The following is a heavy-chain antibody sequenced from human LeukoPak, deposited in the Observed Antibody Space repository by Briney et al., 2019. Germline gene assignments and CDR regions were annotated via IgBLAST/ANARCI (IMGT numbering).Heavy chain of an antibody. CDR2: INHSGST. Sequence: SETLSLTRAVYGGSFSGYYWSWIRQPPGKGLEWIGEINHSGSTNYNPSLKSRVTISVDTSKNQFSLKLSSVTAADTAVYYCARGGWLVPLFDYWGQGTLVTVSS. J-gene: IGHJ4*02. CDR3: ARGGWLVPLFDY. D-gene: IGHD6-19*01. V-gene: IGHV4-34*01. CDR1: GGSFSGYY.